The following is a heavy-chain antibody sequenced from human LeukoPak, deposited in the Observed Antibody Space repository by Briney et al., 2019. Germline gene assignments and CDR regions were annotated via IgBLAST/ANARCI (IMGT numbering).Heavy chain of an antibody. CDR2: INHSGST. CDR1: GGSFSGYY. D-gene: IGHD2-2*01. J-gene: IGHJ4*02. CDR3: ARYCSSTSCQEGYCFDY. Sequence: SETLSLTCAVYGGSFSGYYWSWIRQPPGKGLEWIGEINHSGSTNYNPSLKSRVTISVDTSKNQFSLKLSSVTAADTAVYYCARYCSSTSCQEGYCFDYWGQGTLVTVSS. V-gene: IGHV4-34*01.